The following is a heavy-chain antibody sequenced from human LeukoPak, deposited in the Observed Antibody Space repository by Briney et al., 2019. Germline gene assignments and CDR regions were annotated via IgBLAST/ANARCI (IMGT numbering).Heavy chain of an antibody. CDR2: IYTSGIT. D-gene: IGHD1-26*01. Sequence: SETLSLTCSVSGDSITYFYWSWIRQAAGKGLEWIGRIYTSGITDYNPSLKSRVTISLDTSKNQFSLNLTSVTAADTAVYYFARGPGAITQEAFDYWGQGTLVTVSS. CDR3: ARGPGAITQEAFDY. J-gene: IGHJ4*02. CDR1: GDSITYFY. V-gene: IGHV4-4*07.